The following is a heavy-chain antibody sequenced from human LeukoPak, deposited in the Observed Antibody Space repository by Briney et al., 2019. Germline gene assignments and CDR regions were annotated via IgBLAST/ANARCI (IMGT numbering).Heavy chain of an antibody. CDR2: IRYDGSNK. V-gene: IGHV3-30*02. Sequence: PGGSLRLSCAASGFTFSSYGMHWVRQAPGKGLEWVAFIRYDGSNKYYADSVKGRFTISRDNSKNTLYLQMNSLRAEDTAVYYCAKGDNLRFLEWGYWGQGTLVTVSS. J-gene: IGHJ4*02. CDR1: GFTFSSYG. CDR3: AKGDNLRFLEWGY. D-gene: IGHD3-3*01.